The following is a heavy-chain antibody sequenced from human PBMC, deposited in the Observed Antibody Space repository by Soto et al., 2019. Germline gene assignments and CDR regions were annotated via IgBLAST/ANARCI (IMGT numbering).Heavy chain of an antibody. J-gene: IGHJ4*02. CDR3: ASGQQFADFDY. D-gene: IGHD6-13*01. Sequence: ASVKVSCKASGYTFTSYGISWVRQAPGQGLEWMGWISAYNGNTNYAQKIQGRVAMTTDTSTSTAYMELRSLRSDDTAVYYCASGQQFADFDYWGQGTLVTVSS. CDR2: ISAYNGNT. V-gene: IGHV1-18*01. CDR1: GYTFTSYG.